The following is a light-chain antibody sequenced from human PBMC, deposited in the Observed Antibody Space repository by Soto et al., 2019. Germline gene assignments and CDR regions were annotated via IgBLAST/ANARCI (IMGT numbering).Light chain of an antibody. CDR2: GAS. Sequence: EIVLTQSPGTLSLSPGERATLSCRASQSVSSSYLAWYQQKPGQATRLLIYGASSRATGIPARFSGSGSGTDFTLTISRLEPEDFAVYYCQQYSSSPGFTFGPGTKVDIK. CDR3: QQYSSSPGFT. CDR1: QSVSSSY. J-gene: IGKJ3*01. V-gene: IGKV3-20*01.